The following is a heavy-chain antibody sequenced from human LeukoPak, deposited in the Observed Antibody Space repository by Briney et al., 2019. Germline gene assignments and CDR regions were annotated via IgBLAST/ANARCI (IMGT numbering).Heavy chain of an antibody. V-gene: IGHV4-4*02. D-gene: IGHD6-19*01. Sequence: SETLSLTCAVSGGSISSSNWWSWVRQPPGKGLEWIGEIYHSGSTNYNPSLKSRVTISVDKSKNQFSLKLSSVTAADTAVYYCARDRPGSGWYISDAFDIWGQGTMVTVSS. J-gene: IGHJ3*02. CDR1: GGSISSSNW. CDR2: IYHSGST. CDR3: ARDRPGSGWYISDAFDI.